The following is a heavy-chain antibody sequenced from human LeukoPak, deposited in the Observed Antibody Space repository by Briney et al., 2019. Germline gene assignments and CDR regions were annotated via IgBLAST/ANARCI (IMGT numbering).Heavy chain of an antibody. CDR3: ARDITMVREVINMGDAFDI. Sequence: GGSLRLSCAASGFTVSSNYMSWVRQAPGKGLEWVSVIYSGGSTYYADSVKGRFTISRDNSKNTLYLQMNSLRAEDTAVYYCARDITMVREVINMGDAFDIWGQGTMVTVSS. J-gene: IGHJ3*02. D-gene: IGHD3-10*01. CDR1: GFTVSSNY. V-gene: IGHV3-66*01. CDR2: IYSGGST.